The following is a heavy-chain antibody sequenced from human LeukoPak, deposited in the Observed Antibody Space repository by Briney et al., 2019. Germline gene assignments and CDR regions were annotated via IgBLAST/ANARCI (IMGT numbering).Heavy chain of an antibody. CDR3: AKGSGGAAFDP. V-gene: IGHV3-23*01. D-gene: IGHD2-15*01. CDR1: GISFSTSA. CDR2: ISASGDET. Sequence: GGSLRLSCAASGISFSTSAMSWVRQAPGKGLEWVSVISASGDETYYADSAKGRFTTSRDNSKSTLFLQMNSLRAEDTAVYHCAKGSGGAAFDPWGQGTLVTVSS. J-gene: IGHJ5*02.